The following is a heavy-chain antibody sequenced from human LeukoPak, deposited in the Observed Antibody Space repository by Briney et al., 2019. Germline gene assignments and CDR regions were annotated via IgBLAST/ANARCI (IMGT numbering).Heavy chain of an antibody. D-gene: IGHD2-15*01. J-gene: IGHJ4*02. CDR1: GGSISSGSYY. CDR2: IYTSGST. Sequence: SQTLSLTCTVSGGSISSGSYYWSWIRQPAGKGLEWIGRIYTSGSTNYNPSLKSRVTISVDTSENQFSLKLSSVTAADTAVYYCARPYCSGGSCHDFFDYWGQGTLVTVSS. V-gene: IGHV4-61*02. CDR3: ARPYCSGGSCHDFFDY.